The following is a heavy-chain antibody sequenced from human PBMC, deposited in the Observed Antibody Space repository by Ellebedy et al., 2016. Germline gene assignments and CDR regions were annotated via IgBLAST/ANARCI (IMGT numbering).Heavy chain of an antibody. CDR3: ARAPRSCIPYRDCFQYWYFDL. Sequence: SETLSLXCTVSGGSISSYYWSWIRQPPGKGLEWIGYIYYSESTNYNPSLKSRVTISVDTSKNQFSLKLSSVTAADTAVYYCARAPRSCIPYRDCFQYWYFDLWGRGTLVTVSS. J-gene: IGHJ2*01. CDR2: IYYSEST. D-gene: IGHD2-21*02. CDR1: GGSISSYY. V-gene: IGHV4-59*01.